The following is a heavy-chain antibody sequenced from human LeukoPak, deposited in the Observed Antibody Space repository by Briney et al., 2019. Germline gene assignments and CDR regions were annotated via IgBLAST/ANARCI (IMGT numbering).Heavy chain of an antibody. V-gene: IGHV4-34*01. D-gene: IGHD3-22*01. CDR1: GGSFSSYY. Sequence: PSETLSLTCAVYGGSFSSYYWSWIRQPPGKGLEWIGEINHSGSTNYNPSLKSRVTISVDTSKNQFSLKLSSVTAADTAVYYCARAYYYDSSGYLSWGQGTLVTVSS. J-gene: IGHJ4*02. CDR2: INHSGST. CDR3: ARAYYYDSSGYLS.